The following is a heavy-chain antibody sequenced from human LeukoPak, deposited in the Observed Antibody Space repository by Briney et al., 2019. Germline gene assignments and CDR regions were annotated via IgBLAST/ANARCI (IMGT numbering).Heavy chain of an antibody. CDR1: GFTFSDYY. V-gene: IGHV3-11*05. D-gene: IGHD3-10*01. J-gene: IGHJ4*02. CDR2: ISSSSSYT. CDR3: ARGGYYGSESYYSDC. Sequence: PGGSLRLSCAASGFTFSDYYMSWIRQARGKGLEWVSFISSSSSYTNYADSVKGRFTISRDNAKNSLYLQMNSLRAEDTAVYYCARGGYYGSESYYSDCWGQGTLVTVSS.